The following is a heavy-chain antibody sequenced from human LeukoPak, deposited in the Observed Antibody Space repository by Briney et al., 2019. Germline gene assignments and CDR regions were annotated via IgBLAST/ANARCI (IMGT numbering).Heavy chain of an antibody. CDR1: GFTFSSYA. CDR2: ISGSGGST. Sequence: PGGSLRLSCAASGFTFSSYAMSWVRQAPGKGLEWVSAISGSGGSTYYADSVKGRFTISRDNSKNTLYLQMNSLRAEDTAVYYCAKESVAGTTRWVSTPEAPSHADYWGQGTLVTVSS. V-gene: IGHV3-23*01. CDR3: AKESVAGTTRWVSTPEAPSHADY. J-gene: IGHJ4*02. D-gene: IGHD6-19*01.